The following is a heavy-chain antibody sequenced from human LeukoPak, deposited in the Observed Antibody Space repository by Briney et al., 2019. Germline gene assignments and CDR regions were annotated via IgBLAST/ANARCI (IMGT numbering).Heavy chain of an antibody. V-gene: IGHV3-74*01. CDR3: ARGSTRKWELLDY. CDR1: GFTFSSYW. CDR2: INSDGSST. D-gene: IGHD1-26*01. J-gene: IGHJ4*02. Sequence: GGSLRLSCAASGFTFSSYWMHWVRQAPGKGLVWVSRINSDGSSTTYTDFVKGRFIISRDNAKNTLYLEMDGLRAEDTAVYYCARGSTRKWELLDYWGQGTLATVSS.